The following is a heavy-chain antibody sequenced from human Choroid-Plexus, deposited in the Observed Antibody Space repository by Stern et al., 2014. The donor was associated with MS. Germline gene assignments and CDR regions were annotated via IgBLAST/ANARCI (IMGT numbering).Heavy chain of an antibody. CDR3: ARDRHWLTYXXDY. D-gene: IGHD3-9*01. Sequence: MQLVESGGGVVQPGRPLRLSCIGSGFIFSSFGMHWVRQAPGKGLEWVAFISYDGTTKDYAVSVKGRFTISRDNSNNTLWRQMSSLRPEDTAVYYCARDRHWLTYXXDYWGQGSLVTVSS. CDR1: GFIFSSFG. CDR2: ISYDGTTK. J-gene: IGHJ4*02. V-gene: IGHV3-30*03.